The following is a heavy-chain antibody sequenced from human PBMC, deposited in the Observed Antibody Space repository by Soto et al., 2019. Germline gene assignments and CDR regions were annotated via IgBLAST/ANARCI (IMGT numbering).Heavy chain of an antibody. CDR3: ASSSGWYPMDV. CDR2: IYHSGST. Sequence: QLQLQESGSGLVKPSQTLSLTCAVSGGSISSGGYSWSWIRQPPGKGLEWIGYIYHSGSTYYNPSLKSRVTISVARSKNQFSLKLSSVTAADAAVYYCASSSGWYPMDVWGQGTTVTVSS. D-gene: IGHD6-19*01. CDR1: GGSISSGGYS. V-gene: IGHV4-30-2*01. J-gene: IGHJ6*02.